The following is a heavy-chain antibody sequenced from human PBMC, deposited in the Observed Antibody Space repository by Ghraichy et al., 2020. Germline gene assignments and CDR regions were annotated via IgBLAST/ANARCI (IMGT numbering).Heavy chain of an antibody. J-gene: IGHJ4*02. CDR1: GYSFTSYW. CDR3: ARHLGDSSGYYYY. D-gene: IGHD3-22*01. Sequence: GESLNTSCKGSGYSFTSYWIGWVRQMPGKGLEWMGIIYPGDSDTRYSPSFQGQVTISADKSISTAYLQWSSLKASDTAMYYCARHLGDSSGYYYYWGQGTLVTVSS. CDR2: IYPGDSDT. V-gene: IGHV5-51*01.